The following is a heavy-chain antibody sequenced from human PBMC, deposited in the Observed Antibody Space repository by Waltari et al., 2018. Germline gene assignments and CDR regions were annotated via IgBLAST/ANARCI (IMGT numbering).Heavy chain of an antibody. CDR2: IDWDDDK. V-gene: IGHV2-70*15. D-gene: IGHD3-22*01. CDR1: GFSLSTSGMC. J-gene: IGHJ3*02. CDR3: ARIAEHYYYDSSGYPSDAFDI. Sequence: QVTLRESGPALVKPTQTLTLTCTFSGFSLSTSGMCVSWIRQPPGKALEWLARIDWDDDKYYSTSLKTRLTISKDTSKNQVVLTMTNMDPVDTATYYCARIAEHYYYDSSGYPSDAFDIWGQGTMVAVSS.